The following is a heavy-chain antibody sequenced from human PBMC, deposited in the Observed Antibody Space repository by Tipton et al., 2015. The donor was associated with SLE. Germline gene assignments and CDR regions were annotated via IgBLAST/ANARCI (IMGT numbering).Heavy chain of an antibody. Sequence: QVQLVQSGGGLVKPGGSLRLSCAASGFTFSDYYMSWIRQAPGKGLEWVSYISSSGSTIYYADSVKGRFTISRDNVRNSLFLDMNALRVEDTAMYYCTGPTSGSRSFDVWGRGTMVIVSS. CDR3: TGPTSGSRSFDV. D-gene: IGHD3-3*01. CDR2: ISSSGSTI. V-gene: IGHV3-11*04. J-gene: IGHJ3*01. CDR1: GFTFSDYY.